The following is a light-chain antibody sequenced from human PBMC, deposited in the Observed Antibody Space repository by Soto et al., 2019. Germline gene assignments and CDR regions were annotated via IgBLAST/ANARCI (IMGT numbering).Light chain of an antibody. Sequence: DIEMTQSPSSLSASVEDRVTITCRASQSINNHLAWYQQKPGQAPKLLIFAASSLPSGVPSRFSGSRSGPDFTLTISSLQPEDFATYYCQQSYSSPPTFGQGTKVDIK. CDR1: QSINNH. CDR3: QQSYSSPPT. CDR2: AAS. V-gene: IGKV1-39*01. J-gene: IGKJ1*01.